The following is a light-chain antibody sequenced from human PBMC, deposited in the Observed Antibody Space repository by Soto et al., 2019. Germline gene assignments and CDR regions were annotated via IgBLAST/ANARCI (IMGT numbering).Light chain of an antibody. J-gene: IGKJ2*01. CDR3: KQFNILYT. V-gene: IGKV1-5*01. Sequence: DIQMSQSPSTLSASVGDRVTITCRASENIDKWLAWYQQKPVRAPKLLIYDASTLESGVPSRFSGSGSGTEFTLTISSLQPEDFATYYCKQFNILYTFGQGTKLEI. CDR2: DAS. CDR1: ENIDKW.